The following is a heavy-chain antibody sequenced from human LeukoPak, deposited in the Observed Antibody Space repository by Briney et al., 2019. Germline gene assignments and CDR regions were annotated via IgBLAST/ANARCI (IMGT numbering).Heavy chain of an antibody. CDR2: IYYSGST. J-gene: IGHJ4*02. V-gene: IGHV4-59*01. D-gene: IGHD3-10*01. CDR1: GGSISSYY. CDR3: ARAGYYHGSGSYYNTPHFDY. Sequence: PSETLSLTCTVSGGSISSYYWSWIRQPPGKGLEYVGYIYYSGSTYYNPSLKSRVTISVDTSKNQFSLKLSSVTAADTAVYYCARAGYYHGSGSYYNTPHFDYWGQGTLVTVSS.